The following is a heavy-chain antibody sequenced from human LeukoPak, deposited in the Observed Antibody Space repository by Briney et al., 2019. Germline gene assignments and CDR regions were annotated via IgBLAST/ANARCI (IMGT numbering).Heavy chain of an antibody. V-gene: IGHV4-39*07. CDR2: INDGGST. Sequence: SETLSLTCTVSGGSISSNNYYWGWIRQPPGRGLEWIARINDGGSTYCNPSLKSRVTMSVATSKNQFSLRLSSVTAAETAMYYCVRDDFGDYTRRFDPWGQGTLVTVSS. J-gene: IGHJ5*02. D-gene: IGHD4-17*01. CDR1: GGSISSNNYY. CDR3: VRDDFGDYTRRFDP.